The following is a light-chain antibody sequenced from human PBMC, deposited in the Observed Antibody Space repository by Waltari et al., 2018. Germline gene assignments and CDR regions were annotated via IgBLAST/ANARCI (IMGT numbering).Light chain of an antibody. CDR3: QQYRSAPYT. CDR1: QTVGAY. J-gene: IGKJ2*01. V-gene: IGKV3-20*01. Sequence: EYVLTQSPGTLSLSPGEGATLSCRASQTVGAYLAWYQQTPGQAPRLLIYHSSNRATGIPDRFSGRGSGTDFTLTITRLEPEDFAVYYCQQYRSAPYTFGQGTKLEIK. CDR2: HSS.